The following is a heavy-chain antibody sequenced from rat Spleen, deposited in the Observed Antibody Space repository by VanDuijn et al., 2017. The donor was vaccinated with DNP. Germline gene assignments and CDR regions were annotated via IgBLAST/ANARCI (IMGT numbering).Heavy chain of an antibody. CDR1: GYSITSNY. Sequence: EVQLQESGSGLVKPSQSLSLTCSVTGYSITSNYWGWIRKFPGNKLEYIGHISYSGSTNYNPALKSRLSITRDTSKNQFFLQFNSVTTEDTATYYCARFRTGPDYWGQGVMVTVSS. J-gene: IGHJ2*01. V-gene: IGHV3-1*01. CDR2: ISYSGST. CDR3: ARFRTGPDY. D-gene: IGHD4-2*01.